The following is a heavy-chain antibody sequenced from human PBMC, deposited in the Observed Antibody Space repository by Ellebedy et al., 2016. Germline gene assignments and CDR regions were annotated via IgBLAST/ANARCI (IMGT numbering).Heavy chain of an antibody. CDR3: ARIGASSSWFRFPLDS. J-gene: IGHJ4*02. CDR1: GGSIRNHY. CDR2: GYHTGIA. D-gene: IGHD6-19*01. V-gene: IGHV4-59*11. Sequence: GSLRLSXTVSGGSIRNHYWNWIRQTPGKGLEWIGQGYHTGIAYYNPYLKSRIAISMDTATNRFSLKLRSVTAADTAVYYCARIGASSSWFRFPLDSWGQGMLVTVSS.